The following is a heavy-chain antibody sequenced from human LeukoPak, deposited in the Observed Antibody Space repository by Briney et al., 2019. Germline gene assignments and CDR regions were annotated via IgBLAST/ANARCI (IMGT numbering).Heavy chain of an antibody. V-gene: IGHV3-30*02. CDR3: AKDQLVFVVVPAATDY. D-gene: IGHD2-2*01. CDR1: GFTFSSYG. CDR2: IRYDGSNK. J-gene: IGHJ4*02. Sequence: GGSLRLSCAASGFTFSSYGMHWVRQAPGKGLEWVAFIRYDGSNKYYADSVKGRFTISRDNSKNTLYLQMNSLGAEDTAVYYCAKDQLVFVVVPAATDYWGQGTLVTVPS.